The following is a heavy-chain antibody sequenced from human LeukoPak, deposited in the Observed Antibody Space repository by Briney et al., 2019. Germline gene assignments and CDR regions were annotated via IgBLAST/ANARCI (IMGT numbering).Heavy chain of an antibody. D-gene: IGHD2-15*01. CDR1: GFSVNDNY. J-gene: IGHJ4*02. CDR2: MFPDGRT. V-gene: IGHV3-53*01. CDR3: ARVRVVRGYFDY. Sequence: GGSLRLSCAVSGFSVNDNYMSWVRQAPGKGLQWVSVMFPDGRTYYADSVKGRFTISRDNAKNSLYLQMNSLRAEDTAVYYCARVRVVRGYFDYWGQGTLVTVSS.